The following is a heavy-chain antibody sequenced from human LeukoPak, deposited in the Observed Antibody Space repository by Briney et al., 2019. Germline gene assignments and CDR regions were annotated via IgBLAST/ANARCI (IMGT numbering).Heavy chain of an antibody. CDR3: AKDRGGGSQLGDAYDV. V-gene: IGHV3-9*01. D-gene: IGHD5-24*01. Sequence: GGSLRLSCAASGFPFDEHAMHWVRQAPGKGLEWVSGISYSSETIGYVDSVEGRFTISRDNVRKSLYLQMNSLRIEDTALYYCAKDRGGGSQLGDAYDVWGQGTMVSVSS. CDR1: GFPFDEHA. CDR2: ISYSSETI. J-gene: IGHJ3*01.